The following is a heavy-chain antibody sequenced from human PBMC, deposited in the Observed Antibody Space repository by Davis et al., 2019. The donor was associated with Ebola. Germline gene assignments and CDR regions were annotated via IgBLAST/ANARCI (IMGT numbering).Heavy chain of an antibody. D-gene: IGHD6-6*01. CDR2: IKQDGSEK. J-gene: IGHJ6*02. Sequence: PGGSLRLSCAASGFTFSSYWMSWVRQAPGKGLEWVANIKQDGSEKYYVDSVKGRFTISRDNAKNSLYLQMNSLRAEDTAVYYCARDAYSSSSRYYYYYGMDVWGQGTTVTVSS. CDR3: ARDAYSSSSRYYYYYGMDV. CDR1: GFTFSSYW. V-gene: IGHV3-7*01.